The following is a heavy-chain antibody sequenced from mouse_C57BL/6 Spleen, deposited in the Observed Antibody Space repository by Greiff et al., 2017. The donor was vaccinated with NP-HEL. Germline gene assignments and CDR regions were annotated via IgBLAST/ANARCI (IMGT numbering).Heavy chain of an antibody. CDR3: AREGGSTPFDY. CDR1: GYAFSSYW. Sequence: VHLVESGAELVKPGASVKISCKASGYAFSSYWMNWVKQRPGKGLEWIGQIYPGDGDTNYNGKFKGKATLTADKSSSTAYMQLSSLTSEDSAVYFCAREGGSTPFDYWGQGTTLTVSS. D-gene: IGHD1-1*01. J-gene: IGHJ2*01. CDR2: IYPGDGDT. V-gene: IGHV1-80*01.